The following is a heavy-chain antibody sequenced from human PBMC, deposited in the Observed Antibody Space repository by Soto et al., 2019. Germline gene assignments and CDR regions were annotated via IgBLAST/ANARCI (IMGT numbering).Heavy chain of an antibody. CDR2: VNAGNGNT. Sequence: QVQLVQSGAEEKKPGASVKVSCKASGYTFTRFLMHWVRQAPGQRLEWMGWVNAGNGNTDYSQKFQVRVTITRDTSASTAYMELSSLRSEDTAVYYCARWETDDFWRGHGGMDVWGQGTTVTVSS. V-gene: IGHV1-3*05. CDR3: ARWETDDFWRGHGGMDV. D-gene: IGHD3-3*01. CDR1: GYTFTRFL. J-gene: IGHJ6*02.